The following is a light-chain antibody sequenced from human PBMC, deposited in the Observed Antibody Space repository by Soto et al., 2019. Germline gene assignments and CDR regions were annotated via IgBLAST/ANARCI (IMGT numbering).Light chain of an antibody. V-gene: IGKV1-33*01. CDR1: QDSSNY. CDR2: DAS. J-gene: IGKJ4*01. Sequence: DMQLTQSPSSLSASVGDRVTITCRASQDSSNYLHWYQQKPGKAPKLLIYDASNLETGVPSRFSGGGSGTYFTFTINNLQPEDVATYYCQQYANLPLTFGGGTKVDIK. CDR3: QQYANLPLT.